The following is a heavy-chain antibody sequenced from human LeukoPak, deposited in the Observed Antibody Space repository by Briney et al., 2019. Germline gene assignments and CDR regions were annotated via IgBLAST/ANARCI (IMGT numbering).Heavy chain of an antibody. D-gene: IGHD5-12*01. CDR1: GGSIRSGDYF. CDR3: ARDRAYSGYGYTSDY. CDR2: IYYSGTT. J-gene: IGHJ4*02. Sequence: SETLSLTCTVSGGSIRSGDYFWSWIRQPPGKGLEWIGYIYYSGTTYYNPSLKSRVTISVDTSKNLFSLKLSSVTAADTAVYYCARDRAYSGYGYTSDYWGQGTLVTVSS. V-gene: IGHV4-30-4*08.